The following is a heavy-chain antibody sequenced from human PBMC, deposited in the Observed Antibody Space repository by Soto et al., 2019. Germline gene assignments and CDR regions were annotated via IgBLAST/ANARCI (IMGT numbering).Heavy chain of an antibody. Sequence: GVSQSLPCSASGVHFNSYAMSWVRPATGKGLEWVSTIIGSGGSTYYADSVKGRFSVSRDNSKNTLYLQMNSLRAEDTAVYYCAKDRNYYDSSGYDYWGQGTLVTVSS. CDR3: AKDRNYYDSSGYDY. J-gene: IGHJ4*02. CDR1: GVHFNSYA. V-gene: IGHV3-23*01. CDR2: IIGSGGST. D-gene: IGHD3-22*01.